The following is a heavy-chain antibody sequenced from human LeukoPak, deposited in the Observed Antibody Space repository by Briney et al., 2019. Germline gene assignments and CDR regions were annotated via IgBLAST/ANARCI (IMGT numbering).Heavy chain of an antibody. Sequence: GGSLRLSCAASGFTFSSYEMNWVRQAPGKGLEWVAVISYDGSNKYYADSVKGRFTISRDNSKNTLYLQMNSLRAEDTAVYYCAREYDYGGNRPGCFQHWGQGTLVTVSS. D-gene: IGHD4-23*01. CDR1: GFTFSSYE. J-gene: IGHJ1*01. CDR3: AREYDYGGNRPGCFQH. CDR2: ISYDGSNK. V-gene: IGHV3-30*03.